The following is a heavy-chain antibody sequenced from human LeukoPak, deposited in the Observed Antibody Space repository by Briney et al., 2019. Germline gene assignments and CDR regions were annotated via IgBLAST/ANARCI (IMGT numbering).Heavy chain of an antibody. V-gene: IGHV1-46*01. J-gene: IGHJ4*02. CDR1: GYTFTDYY. Sequence: ASVKVSCKASGYTFTDYYIHWVRQAPGQGLEWMGIINPSGGSTSYAQKFQGRVTMTRDTSTSTVYMELSSLRSEDTAVYYCARDRSIVATGRYFDYWGQGTLVTVSS. CDR2: INPSGGST. CDR3: ARDRSIVATGRYFDY. D-gene: IGHD5-12*01.